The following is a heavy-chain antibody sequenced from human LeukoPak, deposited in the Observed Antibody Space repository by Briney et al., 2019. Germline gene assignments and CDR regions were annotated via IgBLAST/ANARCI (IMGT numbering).Heavy chain of an antibody. D-gene: IGHD5-24*01. CDR2: IKQDGSEK. V-gene: IGHV3-7*04. CDR1: GFTVSSNY. J-gene: IGHJ4*02. Sequence: GGSLRLSCAASGFTVSSNYMSWVRQAPGKGLEWVANIKQDGSEKYYVDSVKGRFTISRDNAKKSLYLQMNSLRAEDTAVYYCARETEMANLDYWGQGTLVTVSS. CDR3: ARETEMANLDY.